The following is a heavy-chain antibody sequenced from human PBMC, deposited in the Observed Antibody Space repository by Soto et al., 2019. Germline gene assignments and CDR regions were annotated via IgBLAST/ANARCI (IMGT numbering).Heavy chain of an antibody. J-gene: IGHJ4*02. V-gene: IGHV3-7*05. CDR3: AKDVR. Sequence: EVHLVESGGDLVQPGGSLRLSCAASGFTFSSHWMSWVRQAPGKGLERVANIKGDGSEKYYVDSVKGRFTISRDNAKNSLYLQMNSLRVEDTALYYCAKDVRWGQGTLVTVSS. CDR2: IKGDGSEK. CDR1: GFTFSSHW.